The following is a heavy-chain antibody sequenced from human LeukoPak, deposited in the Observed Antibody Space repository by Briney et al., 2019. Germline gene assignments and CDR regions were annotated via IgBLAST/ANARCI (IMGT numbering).Heavy chain of an antibody. D-gene: IGHD2-2*02. J-gene: IGHJ4*02. Sequence: GGSLRLSCAASGFTFSSYAMTWVRQTPGEGLQWVSDISGSGSSAYYADSVRGRFTISRDNSKNTLYLQMSSLRAEDTAVYYCAKIIVVLPSTISNPYYFDYWGQGTLVTVSS. V-gene: IGHV3-23*01. CDR1: GFTFSSYA. CDR3: AKIIVVLPSTISNPYYFDY. CDR2: ISGSGSSA.